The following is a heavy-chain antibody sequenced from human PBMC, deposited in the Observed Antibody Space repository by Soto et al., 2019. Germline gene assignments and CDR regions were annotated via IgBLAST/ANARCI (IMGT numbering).Heavy chain of an antibody. V-gene: IGHV3-33*01. J-gene: IGHJ4*02. D-gene: IGHD4-17*01. CDR3: ARDRVGDYGDLDY. Sequence: GGSLRLSCAASGFTFSSYGMHWVRQAPGKGLEWVAVIWYDGSNKYYADSVKGRFTISRDNSKNTLYLQMDSLRAEDTAVYYCARDRVGDYGDLDYWGQGTLVTVSS. CDR1: GFTFSSYG. CDR2: IWYDGSNK.